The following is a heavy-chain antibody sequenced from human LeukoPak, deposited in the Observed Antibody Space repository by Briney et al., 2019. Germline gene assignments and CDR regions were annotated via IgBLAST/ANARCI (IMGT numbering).Heavy chain of an antibody. Sequence: GSLRLSCAASGFTFSSDAMSWVRQAPGKGLEWVSAISGSGVSTYYADSVKGRFTISGDNSKNTLYLQMNSLRAEDTAVYYCAKGQSGYTYGYFHWGQGTLVTVSS. D-gene: IGHD5-18*01. CDR3: AKGQSGYTYGYFH. CDR1: GFTFSSDA. CDR2: ISGSGVST. V-gene: IGHV3-23*01. J-gene: IGHJ4*02.